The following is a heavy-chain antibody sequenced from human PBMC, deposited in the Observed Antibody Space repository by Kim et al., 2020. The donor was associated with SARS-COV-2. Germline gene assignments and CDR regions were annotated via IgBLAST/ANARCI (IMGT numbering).Heavy chain of an antibody. V-gene: IGHV3-23*02. CDR3: AKDSGNAFGDQLDC. D-gene: IGHD2-21*01. J-gene: IGHJ4*02. CDR2: ISGSGTRT. CDR1: GFTFSRYA. Sequence: GGSLRLSCAAAGFTFSRYAMSWVRQAPGEGLEWVSGISGSGTRTYYGDSVKGRCSIPRDNARNTVTLQLNSLRAEDTAEYYCAKDSGNAFGDQLDCWGKG.